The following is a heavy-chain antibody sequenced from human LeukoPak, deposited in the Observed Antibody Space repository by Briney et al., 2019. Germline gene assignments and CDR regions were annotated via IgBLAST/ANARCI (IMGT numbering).Heavy chain of an antibody. V-gene: IGHV4-30-4*08. D-gene: IGHD6-6*01. CDR1: GGSISSGDYY. CDR3: ARDGDSSSSDAGWFDP. Sequence: SETLYLTCTVSGGSISSGDYYWSWIRQPPGKGLEWIGYIYYSGSTYYNPSLKSRVTISVDTSKNQFSLKLSSVTAADTAVYYCARDGDSSSSDAGWFDPWGQGTLVTVSS. J-gene: IGHJ5*02. CDR2: IYYSGST.